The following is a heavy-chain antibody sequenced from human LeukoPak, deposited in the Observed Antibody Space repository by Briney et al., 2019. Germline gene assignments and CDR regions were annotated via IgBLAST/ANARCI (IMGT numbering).Heavy chain of an antibody. CDR3: ARGVVGTTGMGYYFDY. J-gene: IGHJ4*02. V-gene: IGHV3-30-3*01. CDR1: GFNFSSYA. Sequence: PGGSLRLSCAASGFNFSSYAMHWVRQAPGKGLEWVTVISNDGSNKYYADSVKGRFTISRDNSKNTLYLQMSSLRAEDTAIYYCARGVVGTTGMGYYFDYWGQGTLVTVSS. D-gene: IGHD1-26*01. CDR2: ISNDGSNK.